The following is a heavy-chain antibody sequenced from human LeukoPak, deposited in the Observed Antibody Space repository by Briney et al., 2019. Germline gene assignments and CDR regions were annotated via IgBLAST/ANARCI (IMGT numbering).Heavy chain of an antibody. CDR3: ASGAGGYAAFDI. D-gene: IGHD1-26*01. CDR2: IIPIFGIA. J-gene: IGHJ3*02. Sequence: ASVKVSCKASGGTFSSYAISWVRQAPGQGLGWMGRIIPIFGIANYAQKFQGRVTITADKSTSTAYMELSSLRSEDTAVYYCASGAGGYAAFDIWGQGTMVTVSS. CDR1: GGTFSSYA. V-gene: IGHV1-69*04.